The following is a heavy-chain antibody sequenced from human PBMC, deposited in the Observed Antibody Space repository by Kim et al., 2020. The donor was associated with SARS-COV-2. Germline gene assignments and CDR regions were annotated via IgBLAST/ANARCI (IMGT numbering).Heavy chain of an antibody. V-gene: IGHV4-39*01. CDR3: ARHGDPLDWEVLFAWFDP. Sequence: SETLSLTCTVSGGSISDSNYYWAWIRQPPGKGLEWIGNIYDNGSPHYNPSLKSRATISVDTSKNQFSLEVKSVTAADTALYYCARHGDPLDWEVLFAWFDPWGPGTLVTVSS. CDR1: GGSISDSNYY. D-gene: IGHD1-26*01. J-gene: IGHJ5*02. CDR2: IYDNGSP.